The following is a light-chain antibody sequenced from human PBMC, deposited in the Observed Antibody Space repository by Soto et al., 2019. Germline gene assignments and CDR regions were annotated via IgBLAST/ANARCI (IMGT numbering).Light chain of an antibody. CDR2: GAS. J-gene: IGKJ4*01. CDR3: QQYNNWPVT. CDR1: QSVSSN. Sequence: EIVMTQSPATLSVSPGERATLSCRASQSVSSNLAWYQQKPGQAPRLLIYGASTRATGIPARLSGSGSGTEFTLTISSLQSKDVAVYYCQQYNNWPVTFGGGTKVEIK. V-gene: IGKV3D-15*01.